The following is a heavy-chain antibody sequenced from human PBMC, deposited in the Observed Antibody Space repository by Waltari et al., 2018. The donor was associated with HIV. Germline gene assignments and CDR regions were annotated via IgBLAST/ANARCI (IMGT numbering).Heavy chain of an antibody. Sequence: EVQLVASGGGLVKPGGSLRLSCAASGFSFNYYSMNWVRQAPGKGLEWVSSISRSSSDIYYADSLKGRFTISRDNPKNSLNLQMNSLRVEDTAVYYCATGGYSSSSAFDIWGQGTMVIVSS. J-gene: IGHJ3*02. CDR3: ATGGYSSSSAFDI. CDR1: GFSFNYYS. D-gene: IGHD6-6*01. V-gene: IGHV3-21*01. CDR2: ISRSSSDI.